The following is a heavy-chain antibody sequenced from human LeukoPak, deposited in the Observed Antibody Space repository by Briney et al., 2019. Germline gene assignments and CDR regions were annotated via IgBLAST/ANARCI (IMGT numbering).Heavy chain of an antibody. V-gene: IGHV1-46*01. Sequence: ASVKVSCTTSGYTFTSYYMHWVRQAPGQGLEWMGVINPSGGSTSYAQKFQGRVTMTRDTSTSTVYMDLSSLRSEDTAVYYCARAYNWNDKFDYWGQGTLVTVSS. CDR2: INPSGGST. J-gene: IGHJ4*02. CDR1: GYTFTSYY. CDR3: ARAYNWNDKFDY. D-gene: IGHD1-1*01.